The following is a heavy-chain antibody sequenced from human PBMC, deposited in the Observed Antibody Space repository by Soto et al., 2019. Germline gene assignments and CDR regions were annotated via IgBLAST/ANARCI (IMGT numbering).Heavy chain of an antibody. CDR2: IDPSDSYT. J-gene: IGHJ6*02. D-gene: IGHD2-2*02. V-gene: IGHV5-10-1*01. CDR1: GYSFTSYW. CDR3: ARPHCSSTSCYSYGMDV. Sequence: GESLKISCKGSGYSFTSYWISWVRQMPGKGLEWMGRIDPSDSYTNYSPSFQGHVTISAGKSISTAYLQWSSLKASDTAMYYCARPHCSSTSCYSYGMDVWGQGTTVTVSS.